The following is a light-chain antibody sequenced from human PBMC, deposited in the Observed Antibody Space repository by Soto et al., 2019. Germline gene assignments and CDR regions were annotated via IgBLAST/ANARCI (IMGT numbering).Light chain of an antibody. CDR2: YDS. V-gene: IGLV3-21*04. J-gene: IGLJ1*01. CDR3: QVWDIMTDNYV. CDR1: NIGNKH. Sequence: SYELTQSPSVSVAPEKTATITCGGNNIGNKHVHWYRQKPGQAPVLLISYDSDRPSGIPERFSCSNSGNTATLTISRVEAGDEADYYCQVWDIMTDNYVFGSGTKLTVL.